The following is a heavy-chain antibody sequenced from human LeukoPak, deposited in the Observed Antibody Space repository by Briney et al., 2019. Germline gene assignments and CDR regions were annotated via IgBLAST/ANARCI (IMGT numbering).Heavy chain of an antibody. CDR1: GFTFNIYA. Sequence: PGGSLRLSCAASGFTFNIYAMSWVRQAPGKGLEWVSFFSHSGGSTYYADSVKGRFTISRDNSKSTLYLQMNSLRAEDTAVYYCAKCSKRPFWSGYYGYYFDYWGQGTLVTVSS. CDR2: FSHSGGST. D-gene: IGHD3-3*01. J-gene: IGHJ4*02. V-gene: IGHV3-23*01. CDR3: AKCSKRPFWSGYYGYYFDY.